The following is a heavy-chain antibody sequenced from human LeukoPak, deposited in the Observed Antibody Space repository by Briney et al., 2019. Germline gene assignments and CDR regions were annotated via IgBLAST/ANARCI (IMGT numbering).Heavy chain of an antibody. D-gene: IGHD3-9*01. J-gene: IGHJ4*02. CDR2: IYWDADK. Sequence: ESGPTLVNPTQTLTLTCTFSGFSFSTSGVGVGWIRQPTGKALEWLAVIYWDADKRYRPSLTSRLTITKDTSKNQVVLTMTNMDPVDTATYYCARSPYYDILTGSRGTFDYWGRGILVTVSS. CDR1: GFSFSTSGVG. V-gene: IGHV2-5*02. CDR3: ARSPYYDILTGSRGTFDY.